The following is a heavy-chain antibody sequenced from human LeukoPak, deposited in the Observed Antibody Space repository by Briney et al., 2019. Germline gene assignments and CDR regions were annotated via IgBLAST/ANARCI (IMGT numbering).Heavy chain of an antibody. Sequence: GGSLRLSCAASGFTFSSYSMNWVRQAPGKGLEWVSSISSSSSYIYYADSVKGRFTISRDDAKNSLYLQMNSLRAEDTAVYYCARTGWYCSGGSCYSDYWGQGTLVTVSS. D-gene: IGHD2-15*01. CDR1: GFTFSSYS. J-gene: IGHJ4*02. V-gene: IGHV3-21*01. CDR2: ISSSSSYI. CDR3: ARTGWYCSGGSCYSDY.